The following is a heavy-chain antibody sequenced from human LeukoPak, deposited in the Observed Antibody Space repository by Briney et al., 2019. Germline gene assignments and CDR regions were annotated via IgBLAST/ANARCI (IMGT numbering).Heavy chain of an antibody. D-gene: IGHD3-10*01. Sequence: SETLSLTCTVSGGSISSYYWSWIRQPAGKGLEWIGRIYTSGSTNYNPSLKSRVTMSVDTSKNQFSLKLSSVTAADTAVYYCARQEGLWFGELLAPGWFDPWGQGTLVTVS. CDR2: IYTSGST. V-gene: IGHV4-4*07. CDR1: GGSISSYY. J-gene: IGHJ5*02. CDR3: ARQEGLWFGELLAPGWFDP.